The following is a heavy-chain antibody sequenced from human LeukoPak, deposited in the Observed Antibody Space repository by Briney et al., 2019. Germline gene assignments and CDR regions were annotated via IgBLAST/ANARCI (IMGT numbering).Heavy chain of an antibody. CDR2: ISGSSGTI. CDR1: GFTFSTYS. Sequence: GGSLRLSCAASGFTFSTYSMNWVPQAPGKGLEWVSYISGSSGTIYYADSVKGRFTISRDNAKNSLYLQMNSLRAEDTAVYYCARRSEFGVLYYMDVWGKGTTVTVS. J-gene: IGHJ6*03. V-gene: IGHV3-48*01. CDR3: ARRSEFGVLYYMDV. D-gene: IGHD3-16*01.